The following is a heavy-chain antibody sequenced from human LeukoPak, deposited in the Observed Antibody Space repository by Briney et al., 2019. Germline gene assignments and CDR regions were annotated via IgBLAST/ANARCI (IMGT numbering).Heavy chain of an antibody. CDR2: ISSSSSYI. V-gene: IGHV3-21*01. CDR3: ARDAVVVVAASGPGYYFDY. CDR1: GFTFSSYS. Sequence: GGSLRLSCAASGFTFSSYSMNWVRQAPGKGLEWVSSISSSSSYIYYADSVKGRFTISRDNAKNSLYLQMNSLRAEDTAVYYCARDAVVVVAASGPGYYFDYWGQGTLVTVSS. D-gene: IGHD2-15*01. J-gene: IGHJ4*02.